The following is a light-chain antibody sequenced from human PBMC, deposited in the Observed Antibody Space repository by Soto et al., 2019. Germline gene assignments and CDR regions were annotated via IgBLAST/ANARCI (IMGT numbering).Light chain of an antibody. CDR3: AAWDDSLSVVV. Sequence: QSVLTQPPSPSGTPGQRVTISCSGSSSNIGSNYVYWYQHLPGTAPKLLIYSNNQRPSGVPDRFSGSKSGTSASLAISGLRSEDEADYYCAAWDDSLSVVVFGGGTKLTVL. CDR2: SNN. V-gene: IGLV1-47*02. J-gene: IGLJ2*01. CDR1: SSNIGSNY.